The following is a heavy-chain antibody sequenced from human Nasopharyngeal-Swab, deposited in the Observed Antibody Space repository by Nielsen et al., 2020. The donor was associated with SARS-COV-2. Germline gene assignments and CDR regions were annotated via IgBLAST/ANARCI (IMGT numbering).Heavy chain of an antibody. CDR3: ARSVWAESSGWFPGWFDP. CDR2: IIPIFGTA. V-gene: IGHV1-69*01. Sequence: WVRQASGQGLEWMGGIIPIFGTANYAQKFQGRVTITADESTSTAYMELSSLRSEDTAVYYCARSVWAESSGWFPGWFDPWGQGTLVTVSS. J-gene: IGHJ5*02. D-gene: IGHD6-19*01.